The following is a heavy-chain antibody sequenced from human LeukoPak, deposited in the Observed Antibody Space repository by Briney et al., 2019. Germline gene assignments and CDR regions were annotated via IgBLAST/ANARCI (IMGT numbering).Heavy chain of an antibody. CDR1: GGSISYYY. J-gene: IGHJ6*02. CDR3: ARRLEWLFRGKYGMDV. V-gene: IGHV4-59*12. D-gene: IGHD3-3*01. CDR2: IYYSGST. Sequence: PSETLSLTCTVSGGSISYYYWSWIRQPPGKGLEWIGYIYYSGSTNYNPSLKSRVTISVDTSKNQFSLKLSSVTAADTAVYYCARRLEWLFRGKYGMDVWGQGTTVTVSS.